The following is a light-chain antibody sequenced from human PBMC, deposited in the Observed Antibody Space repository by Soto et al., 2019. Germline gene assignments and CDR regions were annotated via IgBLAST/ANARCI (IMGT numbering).Light chain of an antibody. CDR3: QQYNNWPRT. CDR2: GAS. J-gene: IGKJ1*01. V-gene: IGKV3-15*01. CDR1: QSVSSN. Sequence: EIVMTQSPATLSVSPGERATHSCRASQSVSSNLAWYQQKPGQAPSLLIYGASTRATGIPARFSGSGSGTDFTLTISSLQSEDFAVYYCQQYNNWPRTFGQGTKVEIK.